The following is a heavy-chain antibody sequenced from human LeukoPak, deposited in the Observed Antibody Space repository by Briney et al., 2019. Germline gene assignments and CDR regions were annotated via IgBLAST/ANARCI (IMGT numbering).Heavy chain of an antibody. V-gene: IGHV3-23*01. CDR3: ARDPLDRSGWSSIFDY. D-gene: IGHD6-19*01. Sequence: QTGGSLRLSCAASGFTFSSYAMSWVRQAPGKGLEWVSAISGSGGSTYYADSVKGRFTLSRDNSENRLYLQMDSLRAEDTAVYYCARDPLDRSGWSSIFDYWGQGTLVTVSS. CDR1: GFTFSSYA. J-gene: IGHJ4*02. CDR2: ISGSGGST.